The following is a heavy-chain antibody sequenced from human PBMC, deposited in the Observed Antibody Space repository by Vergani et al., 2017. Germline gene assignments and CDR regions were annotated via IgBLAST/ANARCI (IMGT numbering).Heavy chain of an antibody. Sequence: VHLVESGGGVVQPGRSLTLSCVASGFTFSNSAMSWVRQTSGKGLEWVSAISGHGDRTYYADSVKGRFTISRDNSKNTLYLQMNSLRAEDTAVYYCARGASGDYVSSFDYWGQGTLVTVSS. J-gene: IGHJ4*02. CDR1: GFTFSNSA. CDR2: ISGHGDRT. CDR3: ARGASGDYVSSFDY. D-gene: IGHD4-17*01. V-gene: IGHV3-23*04.